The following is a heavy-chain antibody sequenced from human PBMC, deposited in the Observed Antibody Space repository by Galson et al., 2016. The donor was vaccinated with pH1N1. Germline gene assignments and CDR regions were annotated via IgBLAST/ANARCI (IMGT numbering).Heavy chain of an antibody. J-gene: IGHJ4*02. Sequence: SLRLSCAASGFTFSSYWMHWVRQAPGKGLEWVANIKEDGSEKYFVDSVKGRFTISTDNAKKSLFLQMNSLRAEDTAVYYCASAIAAAGSLWGQGTMVTVSS. V-gene: IGHV3-7*01. CDR3: ASAIAAAGSL. D-gene: IGHD6-13*01. CDR2: IKEDGSEK. CDR1: GFTFSSYW.